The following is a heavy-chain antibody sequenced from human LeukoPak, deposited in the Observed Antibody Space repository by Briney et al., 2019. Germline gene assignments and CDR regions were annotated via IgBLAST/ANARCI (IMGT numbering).Heavy chain of an antibody. CDR3: ARDPPGVRTNTYA. V-gene: IGHV3-53*01. J-gene: IGHJ5*02. CDR1: RFTIRDNY. CDR2: IYSGGDT. D-gene: IGHD1-7*01. Sequence: GRSLSLSCAPSRFTIRDNYMNWGREAPGEGVEWVSFIYSGGDTNYAASVKGRVTISRDPSKNQLYLQMNSLSVEDTAVYYCARDPPGVRTNTYAWGQGTLVTVSS.